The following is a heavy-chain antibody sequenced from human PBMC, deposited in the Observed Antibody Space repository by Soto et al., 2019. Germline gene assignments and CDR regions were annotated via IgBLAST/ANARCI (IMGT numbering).Heavy chain of an antibody. CDR3: ACPYSSGWSRSNYYYGMDV. V-gene: IGHV1-69*13. D-gene: IGHD6-19*01. CDR1: GDTFNNYA. Sequence: SVKVSCKASGDTFNNYAISWVRQAPGQGLEWVGGIIPNVDAANSAQKFQGRVTITADESTSTAYMELSSLRSEDTAVYYCACPYSSGWSRSNYYYGMDVWGQGTTVTVSS. CDR2: IIPNVDAA. J-gene: IGHJ6*02.